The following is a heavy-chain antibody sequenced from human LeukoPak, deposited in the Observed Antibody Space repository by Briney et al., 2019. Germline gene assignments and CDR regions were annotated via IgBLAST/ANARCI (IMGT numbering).Heavy chain of an antibody. CDR1: GGSISSYY. J-gene: IGHJ3*02. CDR3: ARSAYYYDSSGYYWDAFDI. CDR2: IYTSGST. Sequence: SETLSLTCTVSGGSISSYYWSWIRQPAGKGLEWIGRIYTSGSTNYNPSLKSRVTMSVDTSKIQFSLKLSSVTAADTAVYYCARSAYYYDSSGYYWDAFDIWGQGTMVTVSS. V-gene: IGHV4-4*07. D-gene: IGHD3-22*01.